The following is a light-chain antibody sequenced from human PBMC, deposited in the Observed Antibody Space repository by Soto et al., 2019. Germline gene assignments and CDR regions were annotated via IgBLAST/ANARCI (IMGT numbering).Light chain of an antibody. CDR3: CSSAPESTYV. Sequence: QSVLAQPASVSGSPGQSITISCTGTSDDVGAYNSVSWYQQLPHKAPQVILYMGTQRPSGVSSRFSGSTSGNAASLTISGLQADDEADYFCCSSAPESTYVFGTGTKLTVL. V-gene: IGLV2-23*01. J-gene: IGLJ1*01. CDR1: SDDVGAYNS. CDR2: MGT.